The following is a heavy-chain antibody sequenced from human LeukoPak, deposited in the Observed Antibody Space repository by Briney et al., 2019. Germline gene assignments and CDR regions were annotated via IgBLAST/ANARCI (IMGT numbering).Heavy chain of an antibody. D-gene: IGHD1-26*01. CDR1: GYTFTGYY. CDR3: ARVLHGLAATYP. CDR2: INPNSGGT. Sequence: ASVTVSCKASGYTFTGYYLHWVRQAPGQGLEWMGWINPNSGGTNYAQKFQGRVTMTRDTSISTAYMELSRLRSDDTAVYYCARVLHGLAATYPWGQATLVTVSS. J-gene: IGHJ5*02. V-gene: IGHV1-2*02.